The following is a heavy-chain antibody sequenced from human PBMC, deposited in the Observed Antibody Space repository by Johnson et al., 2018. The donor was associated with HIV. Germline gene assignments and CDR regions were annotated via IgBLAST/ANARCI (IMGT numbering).Heavy chain of an antibody. D-gene: IGHD4-11*01. V-gene: IGHV3-66*01. Sequence: EVQLVESGGGLVQPGGSLRLSCAASGFTFSSYAMSWVRQAPGKGLEWVSVIYSGGSTYYADSVKGRFTISRDNSKNTLYLQMNSLRAEDTAVYYCATTYSNYVDMYAFGIWDQGTMVTVSS. CDR3: ATTYSNYVDMYAFGI. CDR2: IYSGGST. CDR1: GFTFSSYA. J-gene: IGHJ3*02.